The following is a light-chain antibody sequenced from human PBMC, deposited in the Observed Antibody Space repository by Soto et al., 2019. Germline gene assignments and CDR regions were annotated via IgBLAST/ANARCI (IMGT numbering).Light chain of an antibody. CDR2: EVS. J-gene: IGLJ1*01. CDR1: SSDGGGYNY. Sequence: QSVLAQPASVSRSPGQSITISCTGTSSDGGGYNYVSWYQQHPDKAPNLKIYEVSNRPSRVSHRFAGSKSGNTASLTISGLQAEDEADYYWSSYTSSRTQVFRTATKVTVL. CDR3: SSYTSSRTQV. V-gene: IGLV2-14*01.